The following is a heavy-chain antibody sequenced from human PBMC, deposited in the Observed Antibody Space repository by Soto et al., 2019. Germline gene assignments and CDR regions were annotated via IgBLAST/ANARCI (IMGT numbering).Heavy chain of an antibody. J-gene: IGHJ4*02. CDR2: IGGSGYDT. CDR1: GFIFSNYA. Sequence: GGSLRLSCKPSGFIFSNYAMSWVRQAPGKGLQWVSAIGGSGYDTYYADSVKGRFTISRDNSRDTLHLQMSSLRADDTAIYYCAVPTGIEVTGPDYWGQGTLVTVSS. CDR3: AVPTGIEVTGPDY. V-gene: IGHV3-23*01. D-gene: IGHD6-19*01.